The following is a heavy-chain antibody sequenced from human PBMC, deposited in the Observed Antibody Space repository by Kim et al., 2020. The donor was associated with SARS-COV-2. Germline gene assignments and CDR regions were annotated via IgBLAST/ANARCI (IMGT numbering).Heavy chain of an antibody. CDR3: ASGKRAGKNYDILTGYYLGIYYYGMDV. D-gene: IGHD3-9*01. J-gene: IGHJ6*02. Sequence: ASVKVSCKASGYTFTSYAMHWVRQAPGQRLEWMGWINAGNGNTKYSQKFQGRVTITRDTSASTAYMELSSLRSEDTAVYYCASGKRAGKNYDILTGYYLGIYYYGMDVWGQGTTVTVSS. CDR1: GYTFTSYA. CDR2: INAGNGNT. V-gene: IGHV1-3*01.